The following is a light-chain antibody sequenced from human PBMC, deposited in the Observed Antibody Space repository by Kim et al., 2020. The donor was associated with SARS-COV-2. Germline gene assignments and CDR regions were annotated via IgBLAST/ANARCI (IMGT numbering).Light chain of an antibody. CDR3: QQFHSYPYT. V-gene: IGKV1-5*03. CDR2: KAS. Sequence: DIQMTQSPSTLSASVGDRVTITCRASQSITNWLAWYQQKPGKAPKLLIYKASTLESGVPSRFSGSGSGKEFTLTISSLQPDDFATYYCQQFHSYPYTFGQGTKLEI. CDR1: QSITNW. J-gene: IGKJ2*01.